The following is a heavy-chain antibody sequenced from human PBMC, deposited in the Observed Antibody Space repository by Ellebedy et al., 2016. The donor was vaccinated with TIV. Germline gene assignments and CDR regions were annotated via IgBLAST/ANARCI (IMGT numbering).Heavy chain of an antibody. J-gene: IGHJ4*02. CDR1: GGSISSSSYY. V-gene: IGHV4-39*07. D-gene: IGHD4-17*01. CDR2: IYYSGST. CDR3: ARDGSYGDYGFDY. Sequence: MPGGSLRLSCTVSGGSISSSSYYWGWIRQPPGKGLEWIGSIYYSGSTYYNPSLKSRVTISVDTSKNQFSLKLSSVTAADTAVYYCARDGSYGDYGFDYWGQGTLVTVSS.